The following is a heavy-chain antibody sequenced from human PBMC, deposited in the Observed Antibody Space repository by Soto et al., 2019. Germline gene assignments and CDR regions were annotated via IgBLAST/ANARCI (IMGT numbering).Heavy chain of an antibody. J-gene: IGHJ4*02. Sequence: QVQLVQSGAELKKPGASVKVSCKASGYTFTTYAISWVRQAPGQGLEWMGWISAYNGNTNYPQNLQGRATIATDTSTITAYMELRSLRSADSAVYYCARDGPPFDYWGQGTRVSVSS. V-gene: IGHV1-18*01. CDR1: GYTFTTYA. CDR2: ISAYNGNT. CDR3: ARDGPPFDY.